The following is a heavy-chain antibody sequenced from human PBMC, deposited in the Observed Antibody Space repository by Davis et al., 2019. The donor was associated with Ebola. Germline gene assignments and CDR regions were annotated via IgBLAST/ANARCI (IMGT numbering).Heavy chain of an antibody. CDR3: TSRRGTVTTGYYYYYMDV. J-gene: IGHJ6*03. V-gene: IGHV3-73*01. CDR2: IRSKANSYAT. D-gene: IGHD4-11*01. Sequence: PGGSLRLSCAASGFTFSGSAMHWVRQASGKGLEWVGRIRSKANSYATAYAASVKGRFTISRDDSKNTAYLQMNSLKTEDTAVYYCTSRRGTVTTGYYYYYMDVWGKGTTVTVSS. CDR1: GFTFSGSA.